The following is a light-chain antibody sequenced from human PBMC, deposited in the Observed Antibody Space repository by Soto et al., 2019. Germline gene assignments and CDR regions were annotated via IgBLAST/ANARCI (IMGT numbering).Light chain of an antibody. J-gene: IGKJ1*01. V-gene: IGKV4-1*01. CDR3: QQYYSTPPT. Sequence: DIVMTQSPDSLAVSLGERATIDCKSSQSVLYNSDNRNYLAWYQKKPGQPPKLLFYWASTRESGVPDRFSGSGSGTDFTLTISSLQAEDVAVYYCQQYYSTPPTFGKGPGWKSN. CDR1: QSVLYNSDNRNY. CDR2: WAS.